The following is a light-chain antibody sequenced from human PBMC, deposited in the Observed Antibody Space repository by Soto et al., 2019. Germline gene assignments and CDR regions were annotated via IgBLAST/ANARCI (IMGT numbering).Light chain of an antibody. J-gene: IGKJ1*01. V-gene: IGKV1-5*01. CDR3: QQYNKWPQWT. Sequence: DIQMTQSPSTLSGSVGDRVTITCRASQSISSWLAWYQQKLGRAPRLLIYDASSLESGVPSRFSGSGYGTEFTLTISSLQSEDFAVYYCQQYNKWPQWTFGQGTKVDIK. CDR2: DAS. CDR1: QSISSW.